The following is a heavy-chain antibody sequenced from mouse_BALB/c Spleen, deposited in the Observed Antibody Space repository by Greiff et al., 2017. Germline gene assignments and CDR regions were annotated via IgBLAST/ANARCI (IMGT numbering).Heavy chain of an antibody. CDR3: ARDYGSSYEAMDY. Sequence: VKVVESGAELAKPGASVKMSCKASGYTFTSYWMHWVKQRPGQGLEWIGYINPSTGYTEYNQKFKDKATLTADKSSSTAYMQLSSLTSEDSAVYYCARDYGSSYEAMDYWGQGTSVTVSS. CDR2: INPSTGYT. D-gene: IGHD1-1*01. J-gene: IGHJ4*01. CDR1: GYTFTSYW. V-gene: IGHV1-7*01.